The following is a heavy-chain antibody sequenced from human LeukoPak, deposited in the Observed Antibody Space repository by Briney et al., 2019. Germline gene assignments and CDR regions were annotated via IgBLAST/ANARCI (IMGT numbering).Heavy chain of an antibody. CDR2: IYHSGST. CDR1: GGSISSGSYY. Sequence: PSETLSLTCTVSGGSISSGSYYWGWIRQPPGKGLEWIGSIYHSGSTYYNPSLKSRVTISVDTSKNQFSLKLSSVTAADTAVYYCARVLRHYYDSSGYFDYWGQGTLVTVSS. J-gene: IGHJ4*02. V-gene: IGHV4-39*07. CDR3: ARVLRHYYDSSGYFDY. D-gene: IGHD3-22*01.